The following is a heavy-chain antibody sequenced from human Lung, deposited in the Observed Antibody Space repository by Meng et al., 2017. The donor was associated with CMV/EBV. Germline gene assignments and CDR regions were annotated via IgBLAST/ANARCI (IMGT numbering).Heavy chain of an antibody. CDR3: ARGSYYDILTGVYRGFDY. CDR2: IYHSGST. D-gene: IGHD3-9*01. Sequence: ISSGGYSWSWIRQPPGKGLESIGYIYHSGSTYYNPSLKSRVTISVDRSKNQFSLKLSSVTAADTAVYYCARGSYYDILTGVYRGFDYWGQGTLVTVSS. CDR1: ISSGGYS. J-gene: IGHJ4*02. V-gene: IGHV4-30-2*01.